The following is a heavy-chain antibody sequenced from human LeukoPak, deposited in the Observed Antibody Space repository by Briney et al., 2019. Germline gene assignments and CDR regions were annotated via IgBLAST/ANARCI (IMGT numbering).Heavy chain of an antibody. D-gene: IGHD2-2*01. CDR1: GFTFSSYS. CDR2: ISSSSSYI. CDR3: AREDCSSTSCYRAFGY. J-gene: IGHJ4*02. V-gene: IGHV3-21*01. Sequence: GGSLRLSCAASGFTFSSYSMNWVRQAPGKGLEWVSSISSSSSYIYYADSVKGRFTISRDNAKNSLYLQMNSLRAEDTAVYYCAREDCSSTSCYRAFGYWGQGTLVTVSS.